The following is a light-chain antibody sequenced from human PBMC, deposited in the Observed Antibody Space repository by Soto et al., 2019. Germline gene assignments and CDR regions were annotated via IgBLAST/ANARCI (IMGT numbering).Light chain of an antibody. J-gene: IGKJ2*02. Sequence: DIQLTQSPSFLSASVGDRVTITCRASQGFSNSLAWYQQKPGQAPKLLIYAASTLQSGVPSRFSGSGSGTEFTLTISILQPEDFAAYYCQQPDSYPCTFGQGTKLEIK. CDR3: QQPDSYPCT. CDR1: QGFSNS. V-gene: IGKV1-9*01. CDR2: AAS.